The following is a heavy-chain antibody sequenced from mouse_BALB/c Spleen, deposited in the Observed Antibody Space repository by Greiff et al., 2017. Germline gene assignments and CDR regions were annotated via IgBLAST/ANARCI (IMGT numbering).Heavy chain of an antibody. CDR3: ARKYGNYEGYAMDY. V-gene: IGHV1-7*01. J-gene: IGHJ4*01. CDR1: GYTLTSYW. D-gene: IGHD2-10*02. CDR2: INPSTGYT. Sequence: VQLQESGAELAKPGASVKMSCKASGYTLTSYWMHWVEQRPGQGLEWIGYINPSTGYTEYNQKFKDKATLTADKSSSTAYMQLSSLTSEDSAVYYCARKYGNYEGYAMDYWGQGTSVTVSS.